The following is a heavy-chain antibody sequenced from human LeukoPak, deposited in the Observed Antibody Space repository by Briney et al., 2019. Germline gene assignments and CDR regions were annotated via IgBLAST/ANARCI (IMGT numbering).Heavy chain of an antibody. CDR1: GGSISSYY. CDR3: ARGRQQLND. V-gene: IGHV4-59*01. J-gene: IGHJ4*02. CDR2: IHYSGCT. D-gene: IGHD6-13*01. Sequence: SETLSLTCTVSGGSISSYYWSWIRQPPGKGLEWIGYIHYSGCTNCNPSLKSRVTISVDTSKNQFSLNLSSVTAADTAVYFCARGRQQLNDWGQGTLVTVSS.